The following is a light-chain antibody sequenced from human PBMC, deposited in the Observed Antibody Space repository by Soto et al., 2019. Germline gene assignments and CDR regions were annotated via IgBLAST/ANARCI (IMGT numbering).Light chain of an antibody. CDR2: DVS. J-gene: IGLJ1*01. CDR3: SSYTSSSTQV. Sequence: QSALTQPASVSGSPGQSITISCTGTSSDVGGYNYVSWYQQHPGKAPKLMIYDVSNRPSGVSNRFSGSKSGNTASLTISGXQAEDEADYYCSSYTSSSTQVFGTGTKLTVL. CDR1: SSDVGGYNY. V-gene: IGLV2-14*01.